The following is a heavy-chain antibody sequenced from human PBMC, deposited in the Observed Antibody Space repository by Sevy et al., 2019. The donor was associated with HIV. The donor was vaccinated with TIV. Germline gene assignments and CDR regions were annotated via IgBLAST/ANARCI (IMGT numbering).Heavy chain of an antibody. D-gene: IGHD5-18*01. CDR1: GFTFSVYW. CDR2: MKEDGSDK. J-gene: IGHJ4*02. CDR3: VREGVGGYSYSLDC. V-gene: IGHV3-7*01. Sequence: GGSLRLSCAASGFTFSVYWMSWVRQAPGKGLEWVATMKEDGSDKDYVNSVKGRFTISRDNAKNSLYLQMNSLRAEDTDVYYCVREGVGGYSYSLDCWGQGTLVTVSS.